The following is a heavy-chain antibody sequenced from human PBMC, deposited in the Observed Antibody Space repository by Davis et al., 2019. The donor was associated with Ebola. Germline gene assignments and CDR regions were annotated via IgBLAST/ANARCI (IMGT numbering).Heavy chain of an antibody. CDR3: SKNPGANPLYQMDV. CDR1: GISFSTYA. Sequence: GESLKIPCAASGISFSTYAMSWVRQAPGKGLEWVSGISGSGTSTYYADSAKGRFTISRDNSKDTLYLEMNSLRVEDTAVYYCSKNPGANPLYQMDVWGQGTTVTVPS. J-gene: IGHJ6*01. V-gene: IGHV3-23*01. D-gene: IGHD4/OR15-4a*01. CDR2: ISGSGTST.